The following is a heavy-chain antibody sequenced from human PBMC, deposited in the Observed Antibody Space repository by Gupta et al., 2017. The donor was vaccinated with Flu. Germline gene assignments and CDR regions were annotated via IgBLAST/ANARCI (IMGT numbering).Heavy chain of an antibody. CDR2: ISYDGSNK. CDR1: GFTFSSYG. Sequence: QVQLVESGGRVVQPGRSLRLACAASGFTFSSYGMHWVRQAPGKGLEWVAVISYDGSNKYYADSVKGRFTISRDNSKNTLYLQMNSLRAEDTAVYYCAKEFKGYDSSGSDPFDYWGQGTLVTVSS. D-gene: IGHD3-22*01. CDR3: AKEFKGYDSSGSDPFDY. J-gene: IGHJ4*02. V-gene: IGHV3-30*18.